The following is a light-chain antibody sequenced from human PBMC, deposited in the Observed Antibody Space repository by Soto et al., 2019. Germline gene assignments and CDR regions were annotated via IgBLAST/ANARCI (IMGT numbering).Light chain of an antibody. CDR2: EVT. J-gene: IGLJ2*01. V-gene: IGLV2-8*01. Sequence: QSVLTQPPSASGSPGQSVTISCTGTSSDVGGFNFVSWYQQHPGKAPKPLIYEVTKRPSGVPDRFSASKSGNTASLTVSGLQAEDEADYYCSSYARSNSVVFGGGTKLTVL. CDR3: SSYARSNSVV. CDR1: SSDVGGFNF.